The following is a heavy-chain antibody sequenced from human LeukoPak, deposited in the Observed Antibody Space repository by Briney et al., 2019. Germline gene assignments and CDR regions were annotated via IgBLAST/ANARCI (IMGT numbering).Heavy chain of an antibody. CDR3: ARESYCSSTSCPSQH. CDR2: IYTSGST. J-gene: IGHJ1*01. Sequence: PSETLSLTCTVSGGSISSYYWSWIRQPAGKGLEWIGRIYTSGSTNYNPSLKSRVTMSVDTSKNQFSLKLSSVTAADTAVYYCARESYCSSTSCPSQHWGQGTLVTVSS. V-gene: IGHV4-4*07. CDR1: GGSISSYY. D-gene: IGHD2-2*01.